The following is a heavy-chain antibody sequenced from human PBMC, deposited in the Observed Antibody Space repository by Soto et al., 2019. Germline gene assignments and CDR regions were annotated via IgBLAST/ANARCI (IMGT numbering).Heavy chain of an antibody. J-gene: IGHJ6*03. Sequence: SETLSLTFTVSGGSVGSCSYYWGWIRQPPGKGLEWSGSFYYSGRTYYKPSLRSRVTISVDTSKNQYSLNLSSVTAADTAVYYSARNDWAVAGRSAETYWNYYYMDVCGKGTTLTVSS. V-gene: IGHV4-39*01. CDR1: GGSVGSCSYY. CDR2: FYYSGRT. D-gene: IGHD6-19*01. CDR3: ARNDWAVAGRSAETYWNYYYMDV.